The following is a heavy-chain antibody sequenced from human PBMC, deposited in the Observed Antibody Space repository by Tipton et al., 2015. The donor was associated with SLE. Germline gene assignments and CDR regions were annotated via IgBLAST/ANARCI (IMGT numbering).Heavy chain of an antibody. J-gene: IGHJ6*03. CDR3: ARDGPTWGYYYYMDV. D-gene: IGHD7-27*01. Sequence: TLSLTCSVSGGTISTNYWIWIRQPPGKGLEWIGYISDGGGTNYNPSLKSRVTISVDPAKNQFSLKLTSVTAADTAVYYCARDGPTWGYYYYMDVWGKGTTVTVSS. V-gene: IGHV4-59*12. CDR1: GGTISTNY. CDR2: ISDGGGT.